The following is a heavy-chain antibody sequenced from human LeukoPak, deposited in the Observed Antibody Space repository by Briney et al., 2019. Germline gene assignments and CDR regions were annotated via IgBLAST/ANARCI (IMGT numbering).Heavy chain of an antibody. J-gene: IGHJ4*02. CDR3: PRGGGWPVKFDY. V-gene: IGHV4-34*01. Sequence: SETLSLTCAVYGGSFSGYYWSWIRQPPGKGLEWIGEINQSQSTNYNPSLKSRVTISVDTSENQFSLNLSSVTAADTAVYYCPRGGGWPVKFDYWGQGTLVTVSS. CDR1: GGSFSGYY. D-gene: IGHD6-19*01. CDR2: INQSQST.